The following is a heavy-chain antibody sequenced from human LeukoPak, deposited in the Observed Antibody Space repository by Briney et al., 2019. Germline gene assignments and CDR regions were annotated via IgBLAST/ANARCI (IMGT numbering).Heavy chain of an antibody. CDR1: GFIVSSSY. V-gene: IGHV3-66*01. CDR2: IYSDGST. J-gene: IGHJ4*02. CDR3: ARAGATLTTHFDH. Sequence: GGSLRLSCAASGFIVSSSYMSWVRQAPGKGLEWVSFIYSDGSTYYADSVKGRFSISRDNSKNTMFLQVNSLRAEDTAVYYCARAGATLTTHFDHWGQGTLVTVSS. D-gene: IGHD4-11*01.